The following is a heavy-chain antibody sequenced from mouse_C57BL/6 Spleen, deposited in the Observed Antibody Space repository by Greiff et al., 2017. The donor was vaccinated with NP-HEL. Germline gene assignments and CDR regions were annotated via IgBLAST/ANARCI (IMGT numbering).Heavy chain of an antibody. CDR3: ARSDYYGSSSLAY. Sequence: EVQLQQSGAELVKPGASVKLSCTASGFNIKDYYMHWVKQRTEQGLEWIGRIDPEDGETKYAPKFQGKATMTADTSSNTAYLQLSSLTSEDTAVYYCARSDYYGSSSLAYWGQGTLVTVSA. V-gene: IGHV14-2*01. J-gene: IGHJ3*01. CDR1: GFNIKDYY. D-gene: IGHD1-1*01. CDR2: IDPEDGET.